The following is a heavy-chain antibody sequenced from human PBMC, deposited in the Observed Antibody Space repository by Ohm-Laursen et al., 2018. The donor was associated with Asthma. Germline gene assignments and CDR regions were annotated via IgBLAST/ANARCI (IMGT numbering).Heavy chain of an antibody. CDR1: GFTFSHGW. CDR3: AKFGRDYRSHGMDV. D-gene: IGHD4-11*01. J-gene: IGHJ6*02. CDR2: IKQDGSDQ. V-gene: IGHV3-7*05. Sequence: GSLRLSCAASGFTFSHGWMSWVRQAPGKGLEWVASIKQDGSDQFYLASVKGRFTISRDNAKNSLYLQMNSLRAEDTAVYYCAKFGRDYRSHGMDVWGQGTTVTVSS.